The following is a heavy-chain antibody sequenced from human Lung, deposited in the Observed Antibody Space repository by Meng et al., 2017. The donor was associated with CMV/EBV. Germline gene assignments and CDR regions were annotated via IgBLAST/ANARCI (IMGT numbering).Heavy chain of an antibody. J-gene: IGHJ6*02. CDR3: ARDSSSSYYYYYYYYGMDV. Sequence: GEXXKISCAASGFTFSSYSMNWVRQAPGKGLEWVSSISSSSSYIYYADSVKGRFTISRDNAKNSLYLQMNSLRAEDTAVYYCARDSSSSYYYYYYYYGMDVWGQGXTVTVSS. CDR1: GFTFSSYS. CDR2: ISSSSSYI. D-gene: IGHD6-6*01. V-gene: IGHV3-21*01.